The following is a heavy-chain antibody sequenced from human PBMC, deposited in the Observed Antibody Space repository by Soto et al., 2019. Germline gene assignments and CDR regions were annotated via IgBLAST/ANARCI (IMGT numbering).Heavy chain of an antibody. CDR3: AKDRYYYDSSGYSYYFDY. J-gene: IGHJ4*02. Sequence: GGSLRLSCAASGFTFSSYAMSWVRQAPGKGLEWVPAISGSGGSTYYADSVKGRFTISRDNSKNTLYLQMNSLRAEDTAVYYCAKDRYYYDSSGYSYYFDYWGQGTLVTSPQ. V-gene: IGHV3-23*01. CDR1: GFTFSSYA. D-gene: IGHD3-22*01. CDR2: ISGSGGST.